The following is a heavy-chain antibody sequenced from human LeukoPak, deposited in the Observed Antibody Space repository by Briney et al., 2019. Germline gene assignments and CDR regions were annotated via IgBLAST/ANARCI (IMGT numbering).Heavy chain of an antibody. CDR2: TPHDGSNK. D-gene: IGHD4-23*01. J-gene: IGHJ4*02. CDR3: ARDYGGSSPFDY. Sequence: PGGSLRLSCAASGFTFSSYGMHWVRQAPGKGLEWVAFTPHDGSNKYYADSVKGRFTISRDNSKNTLYLQMNSLRAEDTAVYYCARDYGGSSPFDYWGQGTLVTVSS. CDR1: GFTFSSYG. V-gene: IGHV3-30*02.